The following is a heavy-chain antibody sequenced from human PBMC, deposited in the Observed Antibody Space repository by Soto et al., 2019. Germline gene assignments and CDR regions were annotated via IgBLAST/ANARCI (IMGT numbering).Heavy chain of an antibody. J-gene: IGHJ6*03. CDR3: AKERGYCSGGSCYSFGVRARYYYYYMDV. CDR1: GYILTNYY. CDR2: INPRDATT. V-gene: IGHV1-46*01. D-gene: IGHD2-15*01. Sequence: ASVKVSCKASGYILTNYYMQWVRQAPGQGLEWMGIINPRDATTYYTQKFQGRVTMTRDTSTSTVDMELGSLRSEDTAVYYCAKERGYCSGGSCYSFGVRARYYYYYMDVWGKGTTVTV.